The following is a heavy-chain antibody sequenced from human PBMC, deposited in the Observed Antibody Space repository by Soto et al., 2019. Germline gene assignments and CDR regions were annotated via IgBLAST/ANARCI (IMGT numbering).Heavy chain of an antibody. D-gene: IGHD3-22*01. Sequence: QVQLVQSGAEVKKPGSSVKVSCKASGGTFSSYAISWVRQAPGQGLEWMGGIIPIFGTANYAQKFQGRVTITADQSTNTAYMELSSLRSEDTAVYYCARGGYYDSSGYYPGGAIFDYWGQGTLVTVSS. CDR3: ARGGYYDSSGYYPGGAIFDY. J-gene: IGHJ4*02. CDR1: GGTFSSYA. V-gene: IGHV1-69*01. CDR2: IIPIFGTA.